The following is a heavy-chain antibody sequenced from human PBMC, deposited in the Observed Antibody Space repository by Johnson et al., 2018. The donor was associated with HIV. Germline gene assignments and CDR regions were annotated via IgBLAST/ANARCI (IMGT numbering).Heavy chain of an antibody. CDR2: ITGDGTEK. CDR1: GFIFGSCW. V-gene: IGHV3-7*01. CDR3: ARDRGGITGTQSAFDI. D-gene: IGHD1-20*01. Sequence: VQLVESGGGLVEPGGSLRLSCIASGFIFGSCWMTWVRQAPGERLEWAATITGDGTEKYYVDSVKGRFTFARDNAKNSLYLQMYSLRAEDTAVYYCARDRGGITGTQSAFDIWGRGTIVTVSS. J-gene: IGHJ3*02.